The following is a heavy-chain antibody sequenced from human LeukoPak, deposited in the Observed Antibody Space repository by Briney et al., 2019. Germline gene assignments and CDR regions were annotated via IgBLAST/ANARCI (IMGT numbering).Heavy chain of an antibody. CDR2: IYYSGST. CDR3: ARAKWLPPVGYIDY. J-gene: IGHJ4*02. CDR1: GGSISSYY. V-gene: IGHV4-59*01. Sequence: SETLSLTCTVSGGSISSYYWSWIRQPPGKGLEWIGYIYYSGSTNYNPSLKSRVTISVDTSKNQFSLELSSVTAADTAVYYCARAKWLPPVGYIDYWGQGTLVTVSS. D-gene: IGHD5-12*01.